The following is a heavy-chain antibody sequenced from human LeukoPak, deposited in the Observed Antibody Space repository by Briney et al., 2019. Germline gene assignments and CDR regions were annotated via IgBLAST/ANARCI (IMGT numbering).Heavy chain of an antibody. V-gene: IGHV4-31*03. CDR1: GGSISSGGYY. CDR2: IYYSGST. CDR3: AAYYYDSSGYLNWFDP. J-gene: IGHJ5*02. Sequence: KSSETLSLTCTVSGGSISSGGYYWSWIRQHPGKGLEWIGYIYYSGSTYYNPPLKSRVTISVDTSKNQFSLKLSSVTAADTAVYYCAAYYYDSSGYLNWFDPWGQGTLVTVSS. D-gene: IGHD3-22*01.